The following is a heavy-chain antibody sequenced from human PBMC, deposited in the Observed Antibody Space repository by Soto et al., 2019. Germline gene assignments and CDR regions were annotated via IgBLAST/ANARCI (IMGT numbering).Heavy chain of an antibody. CDR3: ARTGGGMAARPLEY. D-gene: IGHD6-6*01. CDR2: ISAYNGNK. J-gene: IGHJ4*02. CDR1: GYMFTTYG. V-gene: IGHV1-18*01. Sequence: QVQLMQSGGEVKMPGASVEVSYKTSGYMFTTYGMSWVRQAPGQGLEWMAWISAYNGNKKYAQKFEGRVTMTTDTSTSTVSMELRDLTSDDTAIYYCARTGGGMAARPLEYWGQGTLVIVSS.